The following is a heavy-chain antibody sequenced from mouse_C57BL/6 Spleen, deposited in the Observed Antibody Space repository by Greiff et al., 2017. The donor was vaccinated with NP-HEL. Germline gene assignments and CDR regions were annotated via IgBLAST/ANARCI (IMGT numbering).Heavy chain of an antibody. CDR3: TKEDGNYLYAMDY. J-gene: IGHJ4*01. CDR1: GFTFSNYW. CDR2: IRLKSDNYAT. V-gene: IGHV6-3*01. D-gene: IGHD2-1*01. Sequence: EVKLQESGGGLVQPGGSMKLSCVASGFTFSNYWMNWVRQSPEKGLEWVAQIRLKSDNYATHYAEPVKGRFTISRDDSKSSVYLQMNNLRAEDTGIYYCTKEDGNYLYAMDYWGQGTSVTVSS.